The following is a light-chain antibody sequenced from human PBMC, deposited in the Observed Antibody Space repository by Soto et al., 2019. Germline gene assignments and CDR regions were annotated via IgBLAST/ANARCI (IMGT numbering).Light chain of an antibody. V-gene: IGKV3-11*01. J-gene: IGKJ4*01. Sequence: EIVLTQSPATLSLSPGERATLSCRASQSVSSYLTWYQQKPGQAPRLFIYDASNRATGIPARFSGSGSGTDFTLTISSLEPEDFAAYYCQQRSNWPPSLTFGGGTKVEIK. CDR1: QSVSSY. CDR2: DAS. CDR3: QQRSNWPPSLT.